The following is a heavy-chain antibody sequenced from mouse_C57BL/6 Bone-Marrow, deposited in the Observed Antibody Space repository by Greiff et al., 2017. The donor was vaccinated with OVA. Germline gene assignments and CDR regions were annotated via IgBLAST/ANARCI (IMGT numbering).Heavy chain of an antibody. CDR3: AREAGGSLDY. V-gene: IGHV1-59*01. D-gene: IGHD1-1*01. J-gene: IGHJ2*01. Sequence: PLPHPFSYLLSPFPSFKLSCNSSGYTFTSYWMHWVKQRPGQCLEWIGVIDPSDSYTNYNQKFKGKATLTVDTSSSTAYMQLSSLTSEDSAVYYCAREAGGSLDYWGQGTTLTVSS. CDR1: GYTFTSYW. CDR2: IDPSDSYT.